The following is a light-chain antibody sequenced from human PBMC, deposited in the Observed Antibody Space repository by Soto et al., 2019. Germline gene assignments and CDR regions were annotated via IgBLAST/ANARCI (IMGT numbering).Light chain of an antibody. CDR1: QAVNTR. J-gene: IGKJ1*01. CDR3: HQRQSWPLT. V-gene: IGKV3-11*01. CDR2: LAS. Sequence: EIVLTQSPATLSSFPGDRVTLSCRASQAVNTRLAWYQHRPGQAPRLLIYLASNRAAGVPARFSGSGSGTDFTLTISDVEPEDFAVYYCHQRQSWPLTFGQGTTVDI.